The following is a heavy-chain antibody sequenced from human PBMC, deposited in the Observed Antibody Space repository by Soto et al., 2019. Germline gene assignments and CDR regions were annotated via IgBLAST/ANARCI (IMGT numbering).Heavy chain of an antibody. J-gene: IGHJ4*02. D-gene: IGHD3-22*01. Sequence: GLEWMGGIIPIFGTADYAQKFQGRVTITADESTSTAYMELSSLRSEDTAVYYCARGRTYYYDSSGYYSPNFDYWGQGTLVTAPQ. CDR2: IIPIFGTA. V-gene: IGHV1-69*01. CDR3: ARGRTYYYDSSGYYSPNFDY.